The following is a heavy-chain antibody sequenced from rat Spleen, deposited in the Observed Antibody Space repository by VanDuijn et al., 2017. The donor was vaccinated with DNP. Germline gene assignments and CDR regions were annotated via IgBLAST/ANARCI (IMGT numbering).Heavy chain of an antibody. CDR2: IANTGDNT. CDR3: VREDKGVDA. Sequence: EVQLVESGGGPVQPGRSLKLSCVASGFTFSNYWMTWIRQAPGKGLAWVASIANTGDNTYYSDSVKGRFSISRDNAKSTLYLQMDSLRSEDTGIYFCVREDKGVDAWGQGTSVTVSS. D-gene: IGHD2-2*01. J-gene: IGHJ4*01. CDR1: GFTFSNYW. V-gene: IGHV5-31*01.